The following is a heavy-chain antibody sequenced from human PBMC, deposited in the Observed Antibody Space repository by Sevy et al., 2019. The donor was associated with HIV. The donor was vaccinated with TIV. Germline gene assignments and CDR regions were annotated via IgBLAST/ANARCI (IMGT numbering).Heavy chain of an antibody. Sequence: GGSLRLSCAASGFTFSSYWMSWVRQAPGKGLEWVANIKKDGSEKYYVDSVKGRFTISRDNAKNSLYLQMNSLRAEDTAVYYCARVGVSSGGAYAFDIWGQGTMVTVSS. V-gene: IGHV3-7*01. J-gene: IGHJ3*02. D-gene: IGHD3-3*01. CDR1: GFTFSSYW. CDR3: ARVGVSSGGAYAFDI. CDR2: IKKDGSEK.